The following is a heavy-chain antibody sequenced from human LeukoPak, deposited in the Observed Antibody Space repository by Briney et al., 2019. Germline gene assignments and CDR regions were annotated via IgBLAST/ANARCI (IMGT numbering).Heavy chain of an antibody. J-gene: IGHJ5*02. V-gene: IGHV4-39*01. CDR2: IYYSGST. D-gene: IGHD3-10*01. CDR1: GGSITSSIYY. CDR3: ARRGVPNWFDP. Sequence: SETLSLTCTVSGGSITSSIYYWGWIRQPPGKGLEWIGSIYYSGSTYYNPSLKSRVTISVDTSKNQFSLKLSSVTAADTAVYYCARRGVPNWFDPWGLGTLVTVSS.